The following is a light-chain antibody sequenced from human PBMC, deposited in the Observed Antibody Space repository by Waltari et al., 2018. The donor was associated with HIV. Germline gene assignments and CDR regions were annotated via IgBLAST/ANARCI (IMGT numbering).Light chain of an antibody. CDR3: ATWDDNHNGML. CDR1: SPTVGANI. Sequence: QSVLTQPSSASGTPGQTVTILCSGRSPTVGANIVNWYQQLPDTTPKLLSYNNDQRPSGMPDRFTGSKSGTSASQAVSGRQSEDEADYYCATWDDNHNGMLFGGRTKLTVL. CDR2: NND. V-gene: IGLV1-44*01. J-gene: IGLJ2*01.